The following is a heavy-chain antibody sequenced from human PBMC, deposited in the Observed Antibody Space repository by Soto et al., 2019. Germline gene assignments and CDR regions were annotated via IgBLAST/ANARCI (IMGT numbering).Heavy chain of an antibody. V-gene: IGHV1-69*13. CDR3: AREVAAAGKYGMDV. J-gene: IGHJ6*02. CDR2: IIPIFGTA. D-gene: IGHD6-13*01. CDR1: GGTFSSYA. Sequence: SVTVSCKASGGTFSSYAISWVRQAPGQGLEWMGGIIPIFGTANYAQKFQGRVTITADESTSTAYMELSSLRSEDTAVYYCAREVAAAGKYGMDVWGQGTTVTVSS.